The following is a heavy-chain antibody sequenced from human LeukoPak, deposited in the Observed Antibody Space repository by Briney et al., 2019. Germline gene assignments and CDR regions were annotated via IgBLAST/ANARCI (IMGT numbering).Heavy chain of an antibody. CDR1: GVTLSPYG. CDR3: AKEGTPQVSTWYDL. D-gene: IGHD3-10*01. V-gene: IGHV3-30*18. J-gene: IGHJ5*02. Sequence: GMSLRLSCAASGVTLSPYGMHWVRQAPGKGLEWVAVISYEGGTQHYADSVKGRFIISRDNPRNTMYLQMNILRTEDTAVYYCAKEGTPQVSTWYDLWGKGTQVIVSS. CDR2: ISYEGGTQ.